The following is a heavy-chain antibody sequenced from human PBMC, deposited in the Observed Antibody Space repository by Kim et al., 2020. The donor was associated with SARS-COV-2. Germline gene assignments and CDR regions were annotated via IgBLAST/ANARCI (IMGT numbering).Heavy chain of an antibody. CDR1: GESLSDYF. D-gene: IGHD6-19*01. Sequence: SETLSLTCAVYGESLSDYFWTWIRQAPGQGLEWIGEINHSGINDYNPSLKSRVTISVDTSRNQFSLRLNSVTAADTAVYYCGRGGGSGWYVDYWDKVILVAV. V-gene: IGHV4-34*01. CDR2: INHSGIN. CDR3: GRGGGSGWYVDY. J-gene: IGHJ4*02.